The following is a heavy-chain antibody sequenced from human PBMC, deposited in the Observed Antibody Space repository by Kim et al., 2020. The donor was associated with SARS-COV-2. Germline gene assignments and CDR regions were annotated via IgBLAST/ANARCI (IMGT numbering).Heavy chain of an antibody. J-gene: IGHJ4*02. D-gene: IGHD2-8*01. CDR2: IKEDGSDK. Sequence: GGSLRLSCAASGFTFSSFWISWVRQAPGKGLEWVANIKEDGSDKYYVDSVKGRFTISRDNAKNSLSLQMNSLRAEDTAVYYWVRGGGVAYWGQGTLVTVS. CDR3: VRGGGVAY. CDR1: GFTFSSFW. V-gene: IGHV3-7*03.